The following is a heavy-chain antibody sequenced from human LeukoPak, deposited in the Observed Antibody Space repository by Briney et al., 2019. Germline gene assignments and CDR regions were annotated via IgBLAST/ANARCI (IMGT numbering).Heavy chain of an antibody. V-gene: IGHV3-21*01. CDR1: GFTFSSYS. Sequence: GGPLRLSCAASGFTFSSYSMNWVRQAPGKGLEWVSSISSSSSYIYYADSVKGRFTISRDNAKNSLYLQMNSLRAEDTAVYYCARDPYSNYFIDYWGQGTLVTVSS. CDR2: ISSSSSYI. CDR3: ARDPYSNYFIDY. D-gene: IGHD4-11*01. J-gene: IGHJ4*02.